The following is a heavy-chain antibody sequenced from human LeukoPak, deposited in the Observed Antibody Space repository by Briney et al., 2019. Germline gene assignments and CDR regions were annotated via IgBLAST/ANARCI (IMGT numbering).Heavy chain of an antibody. CDR2: IYYSGST. Sequence: PSQTLSLTCTVSGGSISSGDYYWSWIRQPPGKGLEWIGYIYYSGSTYYNPSLKSRVTISVDTSKNQFSLKLSAVTAADTAVYYCARETTTVVARYFDYWGQGALVTVSS. D-gene: IGHD4-23*01. CDR3: ARETTTVVARYFDY. J-gene: IGHJ4*02. CDR1: GGSISSGDYY. V-gene: IGHV4-30-4*08.